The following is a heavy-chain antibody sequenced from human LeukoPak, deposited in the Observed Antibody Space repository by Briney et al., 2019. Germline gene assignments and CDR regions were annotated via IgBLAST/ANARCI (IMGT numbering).Heavy chain of an antibody. Sequence: GGSLRLSCAAGGFSFSSYSMNWVRQAPGKRLEWIAYISSYTITYYADFVKGRFTISRDNAKKSLDLQMNSLRAEDTAVYYCARSGHSNGWYYFDYWGLGALVTVSS. D-gene: IGHD6-19*01. V-gene: IGHV3-48*01. CDR1: GFSFSSYS. CDR3: ARSGHSNGWYYFDY. CDR2: ISSYTIT. J-gene: IGHJ4*02.